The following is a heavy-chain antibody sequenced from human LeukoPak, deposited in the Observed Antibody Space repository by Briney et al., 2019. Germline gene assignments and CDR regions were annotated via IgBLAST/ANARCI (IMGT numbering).Heavy chain of an antibody. CDR3: ARHGAMTGNFQH. D-gene: IGHD3-9*01. J-gene: IGHJ1*01. CDR2: IYYSGST. V-gene: IGHV4-39*01. Sequence: SETLSLTCTVSGGSISSGSYYWGWIRQPPGKGLEWIGSIYYSGSTYYNPSLKSRVTISVDTSNNQFSLKLSSVTAADMAVYYCARHGAMTGNFQHWGQGTLVTASS. CDR1: GGSISSGSYY.